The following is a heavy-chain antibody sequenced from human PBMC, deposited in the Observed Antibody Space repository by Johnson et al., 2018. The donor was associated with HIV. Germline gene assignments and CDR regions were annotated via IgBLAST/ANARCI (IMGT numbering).Heavy chain of an antibody. CDR1: GFTFSSYW. CDR3: AREGGWHIVVVTTIEGAFDI. CDR2: MWYDGSDK. V-gene: IGHV3-33*08. D-gene: IGHD2-21*02. J-gene: IGHJ3*02. Sequence: QVQLVESGGGLVQPGGSLRLSCAASGFTFSSYWMHWVRQAPGKGLEWVAVMWYDGSDKYYADSVKGRFTIYRDNAKTTLYLQMNSLRAEDTAVYYCAREGGWHIVVVTTIEGAFDIWGQGTMVTVSS.